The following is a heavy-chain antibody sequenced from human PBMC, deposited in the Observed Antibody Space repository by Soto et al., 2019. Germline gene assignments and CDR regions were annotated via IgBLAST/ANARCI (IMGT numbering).Heavy chain of an antibody. CDR2: IKSKSNGGTT. Sequence: GGSLRLSCAASGFTFSNAWINWVRQAPGKGLEWVGRIKSKSNGGTTDYAAPVKGRFTISRDDSKNTLYLQMNSLKTEDTAVYYCTTSFYEYYYYYGMDVWGQGTTVTVSS. CDR3: TTSFYEYYYYYGMDV. D-gene: IGHD3-22*01. V-gene: IGHV3-15*07. CDR1: GFTFSNAW. J-gene: IGHJ6*02.